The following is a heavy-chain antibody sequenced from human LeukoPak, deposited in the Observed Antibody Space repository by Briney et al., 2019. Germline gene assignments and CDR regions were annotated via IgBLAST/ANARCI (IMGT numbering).Heavy chain of an antibody. CDR3: ARVHDSSGYYAPRQYYFDY. J-gene: IGHJ4*02. Sequence: ASVKVSCKASGYTFTSYGISWVRQAPGQGLEWMGWISAYNGNTNYAQKLQGRVTMTTDTSTSTAYMELRSLRSDDAAVYYCARVHDSSGYYAPRQYYFDYWGQGTLVTVSS. D-gene: IGHD3-22*01. V-gene: IGHV1-18*01. CDR1: GYTFTSYG. CDR2: ISAYNGNT.